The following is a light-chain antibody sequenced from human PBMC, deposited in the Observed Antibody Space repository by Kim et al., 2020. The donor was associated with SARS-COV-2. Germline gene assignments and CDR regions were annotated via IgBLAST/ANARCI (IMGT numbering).Light chain of an antibody. CDR2: WAS. CDR1: QSVLYSSNNKNY. Sequence: DIVMTQSPDSLAVSLGERATINCKSSQSVLYSSNNKNYLAWYQQKPGQPPKLLIYWASTRESGVPDRFSGSGSGTDFTLTISSLQAEDVAVYDCQQYDSTPWTFGQGTKVDIK. V-gene: IGKV4-1*01. CDR3: QQYDSTPWT. J-gene: IGKJ1*01.